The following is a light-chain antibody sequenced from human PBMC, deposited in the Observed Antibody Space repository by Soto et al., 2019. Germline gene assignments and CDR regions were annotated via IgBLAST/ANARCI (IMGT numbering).Light chain of an antibody. CDR3: ATWDDSLSGVV. V-gene: IGLV1-47*01. Sequence: QSVLTQPPSASATPGQRVTISCSGTSSNIGKNYVYWYQQLPGTAPKLFIYRNNLRPSGVPDRFSGSKSDTSASLAISGLRSEDEADYFCATWDDSLSGVVFGGGTKLTVL. J-gene: IGLJ2*01. CDR1: SSNIGKNY. CDR2: RNN.